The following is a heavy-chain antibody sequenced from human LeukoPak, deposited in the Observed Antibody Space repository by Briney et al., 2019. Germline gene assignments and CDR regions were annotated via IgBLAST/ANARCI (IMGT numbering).Heavy chain of an antibody. CDR3: TRRPSGSYYFDY. CDR1: GYSFTTYW. D-gene: IGHD3-10*01. Sequence: GESLKISCKGSGYSFTTYWISWVRQMPGKGLEWMGRIDPSDSYTNYSPSFQGHVTISADKSIGTAYLQWSSLKASDTAMYYCTRRPSGSYYFDYWGQGTVFTVSS. CDR2: IDPSDSYT. V-gene: IGHV5-10-1*01. J-gene: IGHJ4*02.